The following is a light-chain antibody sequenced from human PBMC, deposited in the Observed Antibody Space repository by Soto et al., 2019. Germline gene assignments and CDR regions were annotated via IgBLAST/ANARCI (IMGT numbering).Light chain of an antibody. J-gene: IGLJ1*01. CDR3: QSYDSSLSGYV. CDR1: SSNIGAGSG. V-gene: IGLV1-40*01. Sequence: SVLTQPPSVSGAPGQRVTISCTGSSSNIGAGSGVHWYQQLPGTAPKLLIYNDNKRPSGVPDRFSGSKSGTSASLAITGLQAEDEADYYCQSYDSSLSGYVFGTGTKVTV. CDR2: NDN.